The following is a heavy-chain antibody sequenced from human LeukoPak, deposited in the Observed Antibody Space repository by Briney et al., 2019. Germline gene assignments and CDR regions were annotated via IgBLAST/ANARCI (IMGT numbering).Heavy chain of an antibody. D-gene: IGHD4-17*01. J-gene: IGHJ4*02. CDR2: INTNTGNP. CDR1: GYTFSSYA. Sequence: GASVKVSCKASGYTFSSYAMNWVRQDPGQGLEWMGWINTNTGNPTYAQGFTGRFVFSLDTSVSTAYLQISSLQAEDTAVYYCARSNNDGDYLGVGFDYWGQGTLVTVSS. V-gene: IGHV7-4-1*02. CDR3: ARSNNDGDYLGVGFDY.